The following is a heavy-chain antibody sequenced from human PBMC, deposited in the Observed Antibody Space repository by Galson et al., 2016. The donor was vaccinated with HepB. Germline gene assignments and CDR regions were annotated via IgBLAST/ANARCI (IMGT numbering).Heavy chain of an antibody. V-gene: IGHV3-74*01. CDR3: ARGSWAPFES. J-gene: IGHJ5*01. CDR1: GFRFSSVW. D-gene: IGHD3-10*01. CDR2: LSFDGSAR. Sequence: LRLSCAASGFRFSSVWMHWVRQAPGKGLVWVSGLSFDGSARRYADSVKSRFTISKDNAKNTLYLEMTSLSAEDTAVYYCARGSWAPFESWGQGTLVTVSS.